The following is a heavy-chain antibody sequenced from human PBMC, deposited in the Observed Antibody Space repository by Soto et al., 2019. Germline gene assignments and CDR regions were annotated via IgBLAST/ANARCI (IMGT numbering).Heavy chain of an antibody. CDR3: ARDPPDDSSGYFSLDY. CDR1: GFTFSSYG. D-gene: IGHD3-22*01. J-gene: IGHJ4*02. Sequence: GGSLRLSCAASGFTFSSYGMHWVRQAPGKGLEWVAVMWSEGGNKHYADSVKGRFTISRDKSKNTLYLQMNSLRAEDTAVYYCARDPPDDSSGYFSLDYWGQGTLVTVSS. CDR2: MWSEGGNK. V-gene: IGHV3-33*01.